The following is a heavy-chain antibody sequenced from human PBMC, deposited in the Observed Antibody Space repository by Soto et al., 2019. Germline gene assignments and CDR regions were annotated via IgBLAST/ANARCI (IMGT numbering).Heavy chain of an antibody. J-gene: IGHJ4*01. CDR2: IQSDGTTT. CDR3: VRDRDLDRDMVHADL. D-gene: IGHD5-18*01. CDR1: GFTFSTNW. V-gene: IGHV3-74*01. Sequence: GGSLRLSCVASGFTFSTNWMHWVRQVPGKGLVWVSRIQSDGTTTSYADSVRGRFTISADNAENSVFLQMNSLRDEDTAVYFCVRDRDLDRDMVHADLWGQGTLVTVSS.